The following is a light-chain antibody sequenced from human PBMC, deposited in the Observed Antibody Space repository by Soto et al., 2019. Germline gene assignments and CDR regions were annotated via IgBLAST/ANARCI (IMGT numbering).Light chain of an antibody. CDR1: QTVPSR. CDR2: GES. Sequence: ELVMTQSPATLSLSPGDGVTLSCRASQTVPSRIAWYQQKPGQAPSILIYGESTRATGVPDRFSGTGSGTEFNLTISSLKSEDFAIYSCHQYNSWPWTFGEGTKVDIK. J-gene: IGKJ1*01. V-gene: IGKV3-15*01. CDR3: HQYNSWPWT.